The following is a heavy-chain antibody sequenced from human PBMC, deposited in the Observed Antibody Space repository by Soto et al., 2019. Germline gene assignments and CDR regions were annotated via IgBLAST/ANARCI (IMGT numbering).Heavy chain of an antibody. CDR3: ASPRYDGSGTPFDH. Sequence: EVQLVESGGALVQPGGSLRLSCAASGFTFSSYWMHWVRQAPGKGLVWVSRINGDGSTTTYADSVKGRFIISRDNAKNMLYLQMNSLTAGDTAVYYCASPRYDGSGTPFDHWGQGTLVTVSS. D-gene: IGHD3-22*01. CDR2: INGDGSTT. J-gene: IGHJ4*02. V-gene: IGHV3-74*01. CDR1: GFTFSSYW.